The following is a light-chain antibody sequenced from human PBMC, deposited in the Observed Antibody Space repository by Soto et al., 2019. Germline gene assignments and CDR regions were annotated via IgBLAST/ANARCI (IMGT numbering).Light chain of an antibody. Sequence: EIVLTQSPGTLSLSPGERATLSCRVSQSVSSSSLAWYQQKPDQAPRLLIYGASSRATGLPDRFSRSGSGTDFTLTISILEPEDVAGYYCQQYCSSVYTFGQRTKLEI. J-gene: IGKJ2*01. CDR2: GAS. CDR1: QSVSSSS. V-gene: IGKV3-20*01. CDR3: QQYCSSVYT.